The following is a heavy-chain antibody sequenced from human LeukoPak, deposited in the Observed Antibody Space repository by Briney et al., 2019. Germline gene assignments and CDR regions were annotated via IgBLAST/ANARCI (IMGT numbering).Heavy chain of an antibody. CDR2: INHSGST. Sequence: SETLSLTCTVSGGSISSTNYYWSWIRQPPGKGLEWIGEINHSGSTNYNPSLKSRVTISVDTSKNQFSLKLSSVTAADTAVYYCARFPSPDYGSGSADFRWGQGTLVTVSS. D-gene: IGHD3-10*01. CDR3: ARFPSPDYGSGSADFR. CDR1: GGSISSTNYY. J-gene: IGHJ4*02. V-gene: IGHV4-39*07.